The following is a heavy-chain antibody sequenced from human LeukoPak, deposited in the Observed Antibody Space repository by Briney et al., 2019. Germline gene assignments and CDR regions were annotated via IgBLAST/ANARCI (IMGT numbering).Heavy chain of an antibody. J-gene: IGHJ4*02. V-gene: IGHV3-7*05. CDR1: GFTFSDYW. CDR2: IKQDGNEK. CDR3: AKDSSVPYGITD. D-gene: IGHD4-17*01. Sequence: GGSLRLSCAASGFTFSDYWMSWVRQAPGKGLEWVANIKQDGNEKFYVDSVKGRFTISRDNAKNSLYLQMNSLRAEDTALYYCAKDSSVPYGITDWGQGTLVTVSS.